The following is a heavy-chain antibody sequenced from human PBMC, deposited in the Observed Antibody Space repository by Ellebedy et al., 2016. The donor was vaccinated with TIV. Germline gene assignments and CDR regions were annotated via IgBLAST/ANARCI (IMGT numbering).Heavy chain of an antibody. CDR1: GGPFSSSA. Sequence: SVKVSCKASGGPFSSSAISWVRQAPGQGLEWMGGIIPFFGTQYAQKFQGRVTITADKSTSTAYMEVSSLRYEDTAVFFCAGGSGYNYGFPLPYWGPGTLVTVSS. D-gene: IGHD5-18*01. J-gene: IGHJ4*02. V-gene: IGHV1-69*06. CDR2: IIPFFGT. CDR3: AGGSGYNYGFPLPY.